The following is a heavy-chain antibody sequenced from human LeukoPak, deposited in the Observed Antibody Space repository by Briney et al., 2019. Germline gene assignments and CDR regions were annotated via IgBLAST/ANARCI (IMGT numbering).Heavy chain of an antibody. V-gene: IGHV4-59*01. D-gene: IGHD7-27*01. CDR2: IYYSGTTSGST. CDR1: GGSIRSSY. CDR3: ARGSGRYYYYGVDV. Sequence: SETLSLNCTVAGGSIRSSYWSWIRQPPGKGLEWIGHIYYSGTTSGSTNYNPSLRIRVTISVDTSKNQFSLQVRSVTAADTAVYYCARGSGRYYYYGVDVWGQGTTVTVSS. J-gene: IGHJ6*02.